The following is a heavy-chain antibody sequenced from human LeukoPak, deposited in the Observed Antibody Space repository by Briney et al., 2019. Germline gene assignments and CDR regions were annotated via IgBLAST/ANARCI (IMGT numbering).Heavy chain of an antibody. V-gene: IGHV3-7*01. D-gene: IGHD6-19*01. CDR2: IKQDGSEK. CDR3: ARDQGAGIYYMDV. J-gene: IGHJ6*03. Sequence: PGGSLRLSCAASGFTFTNNFMSWVRQVPGKGLEWVANIKQDGSEKTYADSVRGRFTIFRDNAKNSLYLQMNSLRAEDTAVYYCARDQGAGIYYMDVWGKGTTVTVSS. CDR1: GFTFTNNF.